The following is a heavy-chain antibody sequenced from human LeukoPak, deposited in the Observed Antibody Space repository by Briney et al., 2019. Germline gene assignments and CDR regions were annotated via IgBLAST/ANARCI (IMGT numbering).Heavy chain of an antibody. CDR2: IYYSGST. CDR1: GGSTSSSSYY. Sequence: SETLSLTCTVSGGSTSSSSYYWGWIRQPPGKGLEWIGSIYYSGSTYYNPSLKSRVTISVDTSENQFSLKLSSVTAADTAVYYCARQRGDGYNSYDAFDIWGQGTMVTVSS. V-gene: IGHV4-39*01. CDR3: ARQRGDGYNSYDAFDI. D-gene: IGHD5-24*01. J-gene: IGHJ3*02.